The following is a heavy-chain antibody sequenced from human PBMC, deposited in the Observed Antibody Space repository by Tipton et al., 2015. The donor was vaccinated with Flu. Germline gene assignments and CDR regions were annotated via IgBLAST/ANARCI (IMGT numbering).Heavy chain of an antibody. CDR2: ISGDSRTI. CDR1: GFNFGDYV. D-gene: IGHD1-14*01. Sequence: VQLVQSGGGLVQPGRSLRLSCAASGFNFGDYVMHWVRQAPGKGLEWVAGISGDSRTIGYPDSVKGRFTISRDNAKNSLHLQMNGLRVEDTAVYYCTRDTYTYNFYYYGMDVWGQGITVTVSS. J-gene: IGHJ6*02. V-gene: IGHV3-9*01. CDR3: TRDTYTYNFYYYGMDV.